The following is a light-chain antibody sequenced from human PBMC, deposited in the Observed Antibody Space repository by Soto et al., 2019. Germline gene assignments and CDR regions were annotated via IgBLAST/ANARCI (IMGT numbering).Light chain of an antibody. J-gene: IGKJ4*01. Sequence: DIQMTQSPSPLSASVGDRVTITCRASQGISNYLAWYQQRPGKVPKLLIYAASTLQSGVPSRFSGSGSGTDFTLTISSLQPEDVATYYCQKYNNDPSLIVGGGTKVDIK. V-gene: IGKV1-27*01. CDR2: AAS. CDR1: QGISNY. CDR3: QKYNNDPSLI.